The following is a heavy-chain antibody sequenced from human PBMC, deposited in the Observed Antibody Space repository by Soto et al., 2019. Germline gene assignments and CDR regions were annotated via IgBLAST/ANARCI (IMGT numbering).Heavy chain of an antibody. V-gene: IGHV4-31*03. CDR3: ARDIADHGLLGYYGVDV. D-gene: IGHD2-8*01. Sequence: QVQLQESGPGLVKPSQTLSLTCTVSGGSINSGDYYWSWIRQYPGKGLEWIGYIYHSGSTFYNPSLRSRVTISVDTSENQFSLKLSSVTAADTAVYYCARDIADHGLLGYYGVDVWGQGTTVTVSS. CDR1: GGSINSGDYY. CDR2: IYHSGST. J-gene: IGHJ6*02.